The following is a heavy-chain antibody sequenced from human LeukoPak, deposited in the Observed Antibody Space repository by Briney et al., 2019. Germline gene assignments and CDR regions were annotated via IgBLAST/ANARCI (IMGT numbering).Heavy chain of an antibody. V-gene: IGHV4-59*01. Sequence: SETLSLTCTVSGGSISSYYWSWIRQPPGKGLEWIGYIYYSGTTNYNPSLKSRVTISVDTSKNQFSLKLSSGTAADTALYYCARDQKGASCYDKWGQGTLVTVSS. D-gene: IGHD2-2*01. CDR2: IYYSGTT. CDR1: GGSISSYY. CDR3: ARDQKGASCYDK. J-gene: IGHJ4*02.